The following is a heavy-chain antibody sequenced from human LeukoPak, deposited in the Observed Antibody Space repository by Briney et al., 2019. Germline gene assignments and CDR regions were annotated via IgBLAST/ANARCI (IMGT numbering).Heavy chain of an antibody. D-gene: IGHD3-22*01. CDR1: GFTFSSYW. CDR2: IKQDGSEK. V-gene: IGHV3-7*01. J-gene: IGHJ4*02. CDR3: ARDEDSSTYDY. Sequence: GGSLRLSCAASGFTFSSYWMRWVRQAPGKGLEWVTNIKQDGSEKYYVDSVKGRFTLSRDNAKNTLYLQMNSLRAEDTAVYYCARDEDSSTYDYWGQGTLVTVSS.